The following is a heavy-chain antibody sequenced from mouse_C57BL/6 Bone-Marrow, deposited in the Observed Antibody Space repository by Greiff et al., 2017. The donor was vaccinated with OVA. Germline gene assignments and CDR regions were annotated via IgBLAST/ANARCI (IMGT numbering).Heavy chain of an antibody. CDR2: ISGGGGNT. Sequence: EVKVVESGGGLVKPGGSLKLSCAASGFTFSSYTMSWVRQTPEKRLEWVATISGGGGNTYYPDSVKGRFTISRDNAKNTLYLQMSSLRSEDTALYYCARQYGSSYGAWFAYWGQGTLVTVSA. CDR3: ARQYGSSYGAWFAY. D-gene: IGHD1-1*01. J-gene: IGHJ3*01. CDR1: GFTFSSYT. V-gene: IGHV5-9*01.